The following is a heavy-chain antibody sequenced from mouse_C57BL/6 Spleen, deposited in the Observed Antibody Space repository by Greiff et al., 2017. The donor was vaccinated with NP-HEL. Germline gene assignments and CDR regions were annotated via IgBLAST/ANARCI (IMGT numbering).Heavy chain of an antibody. CDR1: GFTFSDYG. V-gene: IGHV5-17*01. J-gene: IGHJ4*01. CDR3: AKPSGYYGTAMDY. Sequence: DVKLVESGGGLVKPGGSLKLSCAASGFTFSDYGMHWVRQAPEKGLEWVAYISSGSSTIYYADTVKGRFTISSDNAKNNLFLQMTSLRSENTAMYYCAKPSGYYGTAMDYWGQGTSVTVSS. D-gene: IGHD1-1*01. CDR2: ISSGSSTI.